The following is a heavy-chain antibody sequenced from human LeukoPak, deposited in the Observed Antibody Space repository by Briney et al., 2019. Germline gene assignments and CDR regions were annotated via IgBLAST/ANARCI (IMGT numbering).Heavy chain of an antibody. V-gene: IGHV4-34*01. CDR2: INHSGST. CDR1: GESFTIYY. CDR3: ATRDV. Sequence: PSETLSLTCAVYGESFTIYYWSWIRQPPGMGLEWIGEINHSGSTDYNPSLKGRVTISVDTSKNQFSLKLSSVTAADTAVYYCATRDVWGKGTTVTVSS. J-gene: IGHJ6*04.